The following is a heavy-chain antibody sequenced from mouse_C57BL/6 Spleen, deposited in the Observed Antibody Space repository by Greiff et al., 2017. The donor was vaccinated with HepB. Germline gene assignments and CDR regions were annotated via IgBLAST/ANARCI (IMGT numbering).Heavy chain of an antibody. CDR3: AREGYDGGFAY. J-gene: IGHJ3*01. CDR2: IYPGDGDT. D-gene: IGHD2-2*01. CDR1: GYAFSSSW. Sequence: QVQLQQSGPELVKPGASVKISCKASGYAFSSSWMNWVKQRPGKGLEWIGRIYPGDGDTNYNGKFKGKATLTADKSSSTAYMQLSSLTSEDSAVYFCAREGYDGGFAYWGQGTLVTVSA. V-gene: IGHV1-82*01.